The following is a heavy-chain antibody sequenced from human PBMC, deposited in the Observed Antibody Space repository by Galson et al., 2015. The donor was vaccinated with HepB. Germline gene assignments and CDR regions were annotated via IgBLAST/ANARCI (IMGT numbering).Heavy chain of an antibody. D-gene: IGHD6-19*01. V-gene: IGHV1-18*04. CDR3: ARDQGISSSGGEGFDL. CDR1: GYSFENCT. Sequence: SVKVSCKASGYSFENCTIAWLRQAPGQGLEWLGWISDNDAYTKSSPEVQGRITMTTDPSTNSAYMELRSLRAQDTAMYYCARDQGISSSGGEGFDLWGQGTMVTV. CDR2: ISDNDAYT. J-gene: IGHJ3*01.